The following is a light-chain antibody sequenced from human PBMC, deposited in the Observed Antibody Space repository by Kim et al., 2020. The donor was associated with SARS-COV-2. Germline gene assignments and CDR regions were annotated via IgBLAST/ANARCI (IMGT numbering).Light chain of an antibody. Sequence: ELTQPPSASGTPGQRVTISCSGSSSNIGSNTVHWYQQLPGTAPKLLIYNNNQRPSGVPDRFSGSKSGTSASLAISGLQSEDESDYYCAAWDDSLNAWVFGGGTQLTVL. CDR3: AAWDDSLNAWV. CDR1: SSNIGSNT. J-gene: IGLJ3*02. V-gene: IGLV1-44*01. CDR2: NNN.